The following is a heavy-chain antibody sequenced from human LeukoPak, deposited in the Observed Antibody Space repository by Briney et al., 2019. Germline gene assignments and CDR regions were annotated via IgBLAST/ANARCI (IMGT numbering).Heavy chain of an antibody. CDR3: ARDKIVGATNFDS. V-gene: IGHV3-21*01. CDR1: GFTFSSYS. D-gene: IGHD1-26*01. CDR2: ISSSSSYI. Sequence: KPGGSLRLSCAASGFTFSSYSMNWVRQAPGKGLEWVSSISSSSSYIYYADSVKGRFTISRDNAKNSLYLQMNSLRDEDTAVYYCARDKIVGATNFDSWGQGTLVTVSS. J-gene: IGHJ4*02.